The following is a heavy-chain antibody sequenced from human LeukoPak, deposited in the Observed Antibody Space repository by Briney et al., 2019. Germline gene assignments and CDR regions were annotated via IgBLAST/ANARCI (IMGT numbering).Heavy chain of an antibody. Sequence: ASVKVSCKASGYTFTSYGISWVRQPPGQGLEWMGWISAYNGNTNYAQKLQGRVTMTTDTSTSTAYMELRSLRSDDTAVYYCARGSGYCSSTSCYPFDYWGQGTLVTVSS. CDR1: GYTFTSYG. CDR2: ISAYNGNT. J-gene: IGHJ4*02. V-gene: IGHV1-18*01. D-gene: IGHD2-2*01. CDR3: ARGSGYCSSTSCYPFDY.